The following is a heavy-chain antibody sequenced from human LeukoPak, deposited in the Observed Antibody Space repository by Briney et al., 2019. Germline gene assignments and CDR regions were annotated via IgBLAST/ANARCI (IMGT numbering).Heavy chain of an antibody. CDR3: AREGGHVYDY. Sequence: GASVKVSCKASGYTXTTYGITWVRQAPGQGPEWMGWISGNNDNPNYAQKFQGRVTMTTDPSTTTAYMELRSLRSDDTAVYYCAREGGHVYDYWGQGTLVTVSS. D-gene: IGHD3-16*01. V-gene: IGHV1-18*01. CDR2: ISGNNDNP. CDR1: GYTXTTYG. J-gene: IGHJ4*02.